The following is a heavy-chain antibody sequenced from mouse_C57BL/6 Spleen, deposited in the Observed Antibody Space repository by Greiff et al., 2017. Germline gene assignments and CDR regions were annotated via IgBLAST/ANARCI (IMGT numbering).Heavy chain of an antibody. CDR3: ARNPDSSGYEDYYAMDY. J-gene: IGHJ4*01. Sequence: VQGVESGPGLVQPSQSLSITCTVSGFSLTSYGVHWVRQSPGKGLEWLGVIWSGGSTDYNAAFISRLSISKDNSKSQVFFKMNSLQADDTAIYYCARNPDSSGYEDYYAMDYWGQGTSVTVSS. CDR2: IWSGGST. V-gene: IGHV2-2*01. CDR1: GFSLTSYG. D-gene: IGHD3-2*02.